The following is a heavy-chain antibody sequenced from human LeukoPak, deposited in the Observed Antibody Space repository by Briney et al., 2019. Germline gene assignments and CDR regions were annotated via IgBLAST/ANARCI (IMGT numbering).Heavy chain of an antibody. Sequence: GGSLRLSCVASGFSFDSYAMHWVRQAPGKGLEWVAVMSSDGSNKFYGDSMKGRFTISRDNSKNTLFLQMSSLIHEDTAVYYCAKDAHYGDYAMDSWGQGTLVIVSS. CDR2: MSSDGSNK. J-gene: IGHJ4*02. CDR3: AKDAHYGDYAMDS. V-gene: IGHV3-30*18. D-gene: IGHD4-17*01. CDR1: GFSFDSYA.